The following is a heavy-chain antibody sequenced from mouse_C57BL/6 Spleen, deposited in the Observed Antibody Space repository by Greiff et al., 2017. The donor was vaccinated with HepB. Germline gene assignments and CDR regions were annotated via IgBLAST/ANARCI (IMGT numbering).Heavy chain of an antibody. J-gene: IGHJ1*03. D-gene: IGHD1-1*01. Sequence: QVQLQQSGAELVRPGTSVKVSCKASGYAFTNYLIEWVKQRPGQGLEWIGVINPGSGGTNYNEKFKGKATLTADKSSSTAYMQLSSLTSEDSAVYFCARGGITPVVATGWNFDVWGTGTTVTVSS. V-gene: IGHV1-54*01. CDR2: INPGSGGT. CDR1: GYAFTNYL. CDR3: ARGGITPVVATGWNFDV.